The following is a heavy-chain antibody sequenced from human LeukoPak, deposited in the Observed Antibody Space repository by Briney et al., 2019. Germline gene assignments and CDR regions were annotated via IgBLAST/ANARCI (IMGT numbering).Heavy chain of an antibody. V-gene: IGHV3-21*01. CDR2: ISSSSSYI. Sequence: KSGGSLRLSCAASGFTFSSYSMNWVRQAPGKGLEWVSSISSSSSYIYYADSVKGRFTISRDNAKNSLYLQMNSLRAEDTAVYYCARDKDYYYYYYMDVWGKGTTVTVSS. CDR3: ARDKDYYYYYYMDV. CDR1: GFTFSSYS. J-gene: IGHJ6*03.